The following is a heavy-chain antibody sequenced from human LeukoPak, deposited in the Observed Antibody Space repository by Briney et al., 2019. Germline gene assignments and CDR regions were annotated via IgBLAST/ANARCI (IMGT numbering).Heavy chain of an antibody. V-gene: IGHV1-46*01. Sequence: GASVKVSCKASGYIFTSYYMHWVRQAPGQGLEWMGIINPSGGSTSYAQKFQGRVTMTRDTSTSTVYMELSSLRSEDTAVYYCARDRGSGWEVYGMDVWGKGTTATVSS. J-gene: IGHJ6*04. CDR3: ARDRGSGWEVYGMDV. D-gene: IGHD6-19*01. CDR1: GYIFTSYY. CDR2: INPSGGST.